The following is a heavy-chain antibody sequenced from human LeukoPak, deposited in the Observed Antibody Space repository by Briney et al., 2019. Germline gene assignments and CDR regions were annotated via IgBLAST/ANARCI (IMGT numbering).Heavy chain of an antibody. CDR3: ARPRAAAAGTDAFDI. CDR2: IYYSGST. CDR1: GGSISSSSYY. J-gene: IGHJ3*02. V-gene: IGHV4-39*07. Sequence: SETLSLTCTVSGGSISSSSYYWGWIRQPPGKGLEWIGSIYYSGSTYYNPSLKSRVTISVDTSKNQFSLKLSSVTAADTAVYYCARPRAAAAGTDAFDIWGQGTMVTVSS. D-gene: IGHD6-13*01.